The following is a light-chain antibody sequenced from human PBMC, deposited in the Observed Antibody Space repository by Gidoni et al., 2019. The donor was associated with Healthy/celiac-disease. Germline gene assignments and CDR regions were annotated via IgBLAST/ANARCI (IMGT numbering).Light chain of an antibody. CDR3: QQSYSTPQYT. V-gene: IGKV1-39*01. J-gene: IGKJ2*01. CDR2: AAS. CDR1: QSISSY. Sequence: DIQMTQSPSSLSASLGDIVTITCRASQSISSYLNWYQQKPGKAPKLLIYAASSLQSGVPSRFSGSGSGTDFTLTISSLQPEDFATYYCQQSYSTPQYTFGQGTKLEIK.